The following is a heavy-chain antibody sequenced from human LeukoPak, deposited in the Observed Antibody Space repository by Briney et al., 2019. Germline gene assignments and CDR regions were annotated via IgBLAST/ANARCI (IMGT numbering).Heavy chain of an antibody. Sequence: GGSLRLSCAASGFTFSTYAMSWVRQAPGKGLEWVSVISGSGGSTYYADSVEGRFIISRDNSKNTLYLQMNSLRVEDTAAYYCAKRGYDTSGYYGYFDYWGQGALVTVSS. CDR1: GFTFSTYA. CDR2: ISGSGGST. D-gene: IGHD3-22*01. V-gene: IGHV3-23*01. CDR3: AKRGYDTSGYYGYFDY. J-gene: IGHJ4*02.